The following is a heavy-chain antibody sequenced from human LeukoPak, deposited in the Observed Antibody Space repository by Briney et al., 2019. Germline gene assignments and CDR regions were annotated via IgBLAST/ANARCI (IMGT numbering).Heavy chain of an antibody. CDR3: ARANFPEYDFWSGYSFDP. CDR2: MNPNSGNT. V-gene: IGHV1-8*02. Sequence: ASVKVSCKASGYTFTSYYMHWVRQAPGQGLEWMGWMNPNSGNTGYAQKFQGRVTMTRNTSISTAYMELSSLRSEDTAVYYCARANFPEYDFWSGYSFDPWGQGTLVTVSS. CDR1: GYTFTSYY. J-gene: IGHJ5*02. D-gene: IGHD3-3*01.